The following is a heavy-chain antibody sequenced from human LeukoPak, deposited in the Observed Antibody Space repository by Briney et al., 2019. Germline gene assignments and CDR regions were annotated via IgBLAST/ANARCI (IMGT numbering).Heavy chain of an antibody. D-gene: IGHD3-3*01. Sequence: SETLSLTCTVSDGSITNYDWSWIRQPAGKGLEWIGRIYTSGSTNYNPSLKSRVTMSVDTSKNQFSLKLSSVTAADTAVYYCAREDLTYYDFWSGPLYYFDYWGQGTLVTVSS. CDR1: DGSITNYD. CDR2: IYTSGST. J-gene: IGHJ4*02. V-gene: IGHV4-4*07. CDR3: AREDLTYYDFWSGPLYYFDY.